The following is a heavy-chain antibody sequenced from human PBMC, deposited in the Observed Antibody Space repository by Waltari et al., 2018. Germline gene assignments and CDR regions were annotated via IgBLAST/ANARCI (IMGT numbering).Heavy chain of an antibody. CDR3: ASNGKYCSSTSCYVDY. V-gene: IGHV3-66*03. CDR2: IYSGGST. Sequence: EVQLVESGGGLIQPGGSLSLSCAASGFTVSSNYMRWVRQAPGKGLEWVSVIYSGGSTYYADSVKGRFTISRDNSKNTLYLQMNSLRAEDTAVYYCASNGKYCSSTSCYVDYWGQGTLVTVSS. CDR1: GFTVSSNY. D-gene: IGHD2-2*01. J-gene: IGHJ4*02.